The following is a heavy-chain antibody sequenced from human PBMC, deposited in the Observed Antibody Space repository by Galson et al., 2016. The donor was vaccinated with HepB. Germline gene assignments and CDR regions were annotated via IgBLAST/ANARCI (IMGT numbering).Heavy chain of an antibody. D-gene: IGHD2-21*01. CDR3: ARSMDYYYYYMDV. V-gene: IGHV4-59*01. CDR2: IYYSGRN. Sequence: SETLSLTCTVSGGSINNYYWSWIRQPPGKGLEWIGYIYYSGRNNYNPSLKSRVTISLDPSKKQFSLILSFVTAADTAVYYCARSMDYYYYYMDVWGKGTTVTVSS. J-gene: IGHJ6*03. CDR1: GGSINNYY.